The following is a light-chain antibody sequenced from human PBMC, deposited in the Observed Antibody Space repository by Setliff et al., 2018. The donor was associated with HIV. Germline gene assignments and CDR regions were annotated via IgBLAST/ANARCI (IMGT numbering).Light chain of an antibody. J-gene: IGLJ3*02. CDR2: EVS. Sequence: QSALAQPASVSGSPGQSITISCTGTSSDVGGYNYVSWYQQHPGKAPKLMIYEVSNRPSGVSNRFSGSKSGKTASLTISGLQAEDEAEYYCSSYTSSTTLVFGRGTK. V-gene: IGLV2-14*01. CDR3: SSYTSSTTLV. CDR1: SSDVGGYNY.